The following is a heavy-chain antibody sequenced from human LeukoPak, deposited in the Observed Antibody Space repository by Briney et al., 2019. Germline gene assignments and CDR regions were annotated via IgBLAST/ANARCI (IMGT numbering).Heavy chain of an antibody. D-gene: IGHD2-15*01. Sequence: GGSLRLSCAASGFTFSTYDMHRVRQATGKGLEWVSGINPAGDTYYPGSVKGRFTISREDAKNSFYLQMNSLRAGDTAVYYCARGDCSGGSCSSMDVWGQGTTVTVSS. V-gene: IGHV3-13*04. CDR3: ARGDCSGGSCSSMDV. CDR2: INPAGDT. J-gene: IGHJ6*02. CDR1: GFTFSTYD.